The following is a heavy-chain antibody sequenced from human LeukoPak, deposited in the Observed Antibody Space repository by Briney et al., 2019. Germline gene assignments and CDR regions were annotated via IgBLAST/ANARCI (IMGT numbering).Heavy chain of an antibody. J-gene: IGHJ6*02. CDR3: AKSRGGGGYGMDV. V-gene: IGHV3-9*01. CDR2: ISWNSGSI. D-gene: IGHD3-16*01. CDR1: GFTFDDYA. Sequence: PGGSLRLSCAASGFTFDDYAMHWVRQAPGKGLEWASGISWNSGSIGYADSVKGRFTISRDNAKNSLYLQMNSLRAEDTALYYCAKSRGGGGYGMDVWGQGTTVTVSS.